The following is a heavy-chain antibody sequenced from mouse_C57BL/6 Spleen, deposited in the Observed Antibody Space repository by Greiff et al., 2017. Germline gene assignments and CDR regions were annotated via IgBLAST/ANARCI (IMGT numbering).Heavy chain of an antibody. V-gene: IGHV10-1*01. D-gene: IGHD2-14*01. CDR2: IRSKSNNYAT. J-gene: IGHJ4*01. Sequence: EVQGVESGGGLVQPKGSLKLSCAASGFSFNTYAMNWVRQAPGKGLEWVARIRSKSNNYATYYADSVKDRFTISRDDSESMLYLQMNNLKTEDTAMYYCVRVPYYYAMDYWGQGTSVTVSS. CDR1: GFSFNTYA. CDR3: VRVPYYYAMDY.